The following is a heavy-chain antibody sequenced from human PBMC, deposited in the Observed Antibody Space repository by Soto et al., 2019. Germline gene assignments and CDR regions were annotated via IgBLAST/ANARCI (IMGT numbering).Heavy chain of an antibody. CDR1: GGTFSRHA. CDR2: IIPIFGTT. Sequence: QVQLVQSGAEVRKPGSSVTVSCKASGGTFSRHAISWVRQAPGQVLELMGGIIPIFGTTNHAQKFQGRVTIIADESTSTVEMEVSSLRSEDTAMYYCAREWGYDSNDYYYAYWGQGTLVIVSS. V-gene: IGHV1-69*01. J-gene: IGHJ4*02. CDR3: AREWGYDSNDYYYAY. D-gene: IGHD3-22*01.